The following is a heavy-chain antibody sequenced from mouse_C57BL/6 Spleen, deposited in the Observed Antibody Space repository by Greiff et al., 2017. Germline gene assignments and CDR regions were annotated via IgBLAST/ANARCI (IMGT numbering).Heavy chain of an antibody. CDR1: GYSFTSYY. V-gene: IGHV1-66*01. D-gene: IGHD1-1*01. Sequence: QVQLQQSGPELVKPGASVKISCKASGYSFTSYYIHWVKQRPGQGLEWIGWIYPGSGNTKYNEKFKGKATLTADTSSSTAYMQLSSLTSEDAAVYYCAREPGSRAMDYWGQGTSVTVSS. J-gene: IGHJ4*01. CDR2: IYPGSGNT. CDR3: AREPGSRAMDY.